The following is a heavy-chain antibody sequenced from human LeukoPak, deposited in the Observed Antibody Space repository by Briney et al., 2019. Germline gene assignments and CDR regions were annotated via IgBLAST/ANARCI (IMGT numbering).Heavy chain of an antibody. CDR1: GGTFSSYA. CDR3: ARDLRHYDFWSGYSYDAFDI. V-gene: IGHV1-18*01. CDR2: ISAYNGNT. Sequence: ASVKVSCKASGGTFSSYAISWVRQAPGQGLEWMGWISAYNGNTNYAQKLQGRVTMTTDTSTSTAYMELRSLRSDDTAVYYCARDLRHYDFWSGYSYDAFDIWGQGTMVTVFS. J-gene: IGHJ3*02. D-gene: IGHD3-3*01.